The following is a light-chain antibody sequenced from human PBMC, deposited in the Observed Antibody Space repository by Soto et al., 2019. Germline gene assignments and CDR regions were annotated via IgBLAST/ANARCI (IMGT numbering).Light chain of an antibody. CDR1: KSEIGVYDF. CDR2: EVF. Sequence: QTVLTQPPCASGSPGQSVTISCTGTKSEIGVYDFVSWYQHLQGKAPRLIIYEVFQRPSGVPDRFSGSKSGNTASLTVSGLHAADEADYFDKSYSGSNTYGFGSGTKVTVL. CDR3: KSYSGSNTYG. J-gene: IGLJ1*01. V-gene: IGLV2-8*01.